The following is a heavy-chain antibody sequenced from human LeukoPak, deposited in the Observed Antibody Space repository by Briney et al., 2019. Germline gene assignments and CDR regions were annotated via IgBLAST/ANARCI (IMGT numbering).Heavy chain of an antibody. CDR2: MNPNSGNT. D-gene: IGHD4-17*01. CDR1: GYTFTSYD. Sequence: ASVKVSCKASGYTFTSYDINWVRQSTGQGLEWMGWMNPNSGNTGYAQKFQGRVTMTRNTSISTAYMELSSLRSEDTAVYYCARVSDDYGDYGWFDPWGQGTLVTVSS. CDR3: ARVSDDYGDYGWFDP. V-gene: IGHV1-8*01. J-gene: IGHJ5*02.